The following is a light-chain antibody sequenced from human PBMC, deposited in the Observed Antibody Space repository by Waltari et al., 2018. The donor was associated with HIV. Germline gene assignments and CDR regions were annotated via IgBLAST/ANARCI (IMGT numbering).Light chain of an antibody. V-gene: IGLV1-40*01. CDR2: AKS. Sequence: QSVLTQPPSVSGAPGQRVTISCPGSSSNIGANFAVHWYQVLPGTSPKLLFYAKSNRPSGIPDRVAGSKPGTSASLAIAGLQPEDEAEYYCQSFDNSLNAYVFGPGTTVIVL. J-gene: IGLJ1*01. CDR1: SSNIGANFA. CDR3: QSFDNSLNAYV.